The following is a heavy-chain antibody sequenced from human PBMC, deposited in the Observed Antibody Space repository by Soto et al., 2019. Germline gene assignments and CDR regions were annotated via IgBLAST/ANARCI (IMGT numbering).Heavy chain of an antibody. V-gene: IGHV1-46*01. CDR3: AGRLEVFGVVTPGNYYGMDG. CDR1: GYTFTSYY. CDR2: INPSGGST. Sequence: GASVKVSCKASGYTFTSYYMHWVRQAPGQGLEWMGIINPSGGSTSYAQKFQGRVTMTRDTSTSTVYMELSSLRSEDTAVYYCAGRLEVFGVVTPGNYYGMDGWRQGTTVTVSS. J-gene: IGHJ6*01. D-gene: IGHD3-3*01.